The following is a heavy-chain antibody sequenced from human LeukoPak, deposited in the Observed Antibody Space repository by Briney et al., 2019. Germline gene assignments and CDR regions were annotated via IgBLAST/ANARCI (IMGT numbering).Heavy chain of an antibody. Sequence: ASVKVSCKASGYTFTSYDINWVRQATGQGLEWMGWMSPNSGNTGYAQKFQGRVTMTRNTSISTAYMELSSLRSEDTAVYYCARGTRNDFWSGYYTGWFDPWGQGTLVTVSS. D-gene: IGHD3-3*01. J-gene: IGHJ5*02. V-gene: IGHV1-8*01. CDR1: GYTFTSYD. CDR2: MSPNSGNT. CDR3: ARGTRNDFWSGYYTGWFDP.